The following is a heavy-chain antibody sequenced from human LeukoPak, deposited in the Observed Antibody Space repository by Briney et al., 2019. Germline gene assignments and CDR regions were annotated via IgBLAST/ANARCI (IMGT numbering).Heavy chain of an antibody. Sequence: GGSLRLSCTVSGFTVSSNSWSWVRQAPGKGLEWVSFIYSGGNTHYSDSVKGRFTISRDSSRSTLYLQMHSLRAEDTAVYYCAKDRPYISSWYGCSTPWGQGTLVTVSS. V-gene: IGHV3-53*01. CDR3: AKDRPYISSWYGCSTP. CDR1: GFTVSSNS. D-gene: IGHD6-13*01. CDR2: IYSGGNT. J-gene: IGHJ5*02.